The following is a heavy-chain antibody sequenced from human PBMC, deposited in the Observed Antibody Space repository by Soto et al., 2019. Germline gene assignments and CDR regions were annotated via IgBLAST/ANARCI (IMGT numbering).Heavy chain of an antibody. CDR3: ARPDFGGSWYFNL. CDR1: GGPFSSHT. J-gene: IGHJ2*01. CDR2: IIPALGTT. Sequence: QDQLVQSGAEVKKPGSSVKVSCKAFGGPFSSHTFSWVRQAPGQGLEWMGRIIPALGTTTYAQKFQGRVTITADESVTTVYMELHSLRAEATAVYSWARPDFGGSWYFNLSGRRTLVTVFS. D-gene: IGHD4-17*01. V-gene: IGHV1-69*08.